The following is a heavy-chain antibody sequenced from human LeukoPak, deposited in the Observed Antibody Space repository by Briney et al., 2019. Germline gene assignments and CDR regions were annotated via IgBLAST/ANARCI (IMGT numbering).Heavy chain of an antibody. D-gene: IGHD2-2*01. CDR2: NSGSGGNT. V-gene: IGHV3-23*01. Sequence: GGSVRLSSPASRFTFSHYAINRVPPAPPKALERVTGNSGSGGNTYYADSVKGRFTISRDNSKNTLYLQMNSLRADDTAVYYCAKAVIPVARAGVDVWGQGTTVTVSS. CDR3: AKAVIPVARAGVDV. J-gene: IGHJ6*02. CDR1: RFTFSHYA.